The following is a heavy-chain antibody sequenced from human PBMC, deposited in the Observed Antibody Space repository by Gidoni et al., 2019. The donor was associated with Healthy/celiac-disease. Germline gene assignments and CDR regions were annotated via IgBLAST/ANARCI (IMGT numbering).Heavy chain of an antibody. J-gene: IGHJ5*02. CDR3: ARRGSYVS. CDR2: MKPNSDNT. D-gene: IGHD1-26*01. Sequence: QVQLVQSGAEVKKPGDSVKVSCKASGYTFTSYDITWVRQATGQGLEWMGWMKPNSDNTSYAQKFQSRVTMTRSTSISTAYMELSSLRSEDTAVYSCARRGSYVSWGQGTLVTVSS. CDR1: GYTFTSYD. V-gene: IGHV1-8*01.